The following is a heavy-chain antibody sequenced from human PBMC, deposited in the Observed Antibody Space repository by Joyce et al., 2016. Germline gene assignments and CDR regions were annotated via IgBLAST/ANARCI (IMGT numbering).Heavy chain of an antibody. V-gene: IGHV1-69*01. CDR3: ARGGGAPGTAARLDY. CDR1: GGSFNRYT. D-gene: IGHD1-7*01. Sequence: QVQLVQSGAEVKKPGSSVKVSCKASGGSFNRYTINWVRQAPGQGLEWMGGIIPLSGTPNYAQKFQDRVTITADGLTSTVYMELFSLRSDDTAVYFCARGGGAPGTAARLDYWGQGTLVIVSS. J-gene: IGHJ4*02. CDR2: IIPLSGTP.